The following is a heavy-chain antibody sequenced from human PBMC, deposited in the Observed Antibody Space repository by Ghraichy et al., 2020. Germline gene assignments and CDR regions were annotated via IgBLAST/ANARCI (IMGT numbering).Heavy chain of an antibody. Sequence: SQTLSLTCAVSGGSFSNNYWTWIRQTPGKGLEWIGEIYHDGATHYNPALKSRVTISVDTSKIQFSLNLTSVTPADTGVYYCARQSRMGSGWYSWFDPWGQGILVTVSS. CDR3: ARQSRMGSGWYSWFDP. CDR2: IYHDGAT. D-gene: IGHD6-13*01. V-gene: IGHV4-34*01. J-gene: IGHJ5*02. CDR1: GGSFSNNY.